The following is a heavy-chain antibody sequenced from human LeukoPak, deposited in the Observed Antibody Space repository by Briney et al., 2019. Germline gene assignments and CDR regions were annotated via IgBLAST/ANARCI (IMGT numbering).Heavy chain of an antibody. CDR3: ARAKCSSTSCYLWYFDL. V-gene: IGHV4-30-4*08. CDR1: GGSISSGDYY. Sequence: RTSETLSLTCTVSGGSISSGDYYWSWIRQPPGKGLEWIGYIYYSGSTYYNPSLKSRLTISVDTSKNQFSLKLSSVTAADTAVYYCARAKCSSTSCYLWYFDLWGRGTLVTVSS. J-gene: IGHJ2*01. CDR2: IYYSGST. D-gene: IGHD2-2*01.